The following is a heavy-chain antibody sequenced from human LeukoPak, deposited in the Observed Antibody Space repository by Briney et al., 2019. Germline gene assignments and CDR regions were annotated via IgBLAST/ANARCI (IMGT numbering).Heavy chain of an antibody. Sequence: ASVKVSCKASGYTFTSCYMHWVRQAPGQGLEWMGIINPSGGSTSYAQKFQGRVTMTRDTSTSTVYMELSSLRSEDTAVYYCASGWGFLYYYDSSGYTPNNAFNIWGQGTMVTASS. J-gene: IGHJ3*02. V-gene: IGHV1-46*01. CDR3: ASGWGFLYYYDSSGYTPNNAFNI. CDR1: GYTFTSCY. CDR2: INPSGGST. D-gene: IGHD3-22*01.